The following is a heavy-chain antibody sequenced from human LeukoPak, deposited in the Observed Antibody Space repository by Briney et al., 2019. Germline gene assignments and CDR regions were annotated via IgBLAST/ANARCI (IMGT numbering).Heavy chain of an antibody. CDR3: ARESSGSYGFDY. CDR2: IYYSGST. J-gene: IGHJ4*02. CDR1: GGSISSYY. Sequence: SETLSLTCTVSGGSISSYYWSWIRQPPGKGLEWIGYIYYSGSTNYNPSLKSRVTMSVDTSKNQFSLKLNSVTAADTAVYYCARESSGSYGFDYWGQGTLVTVSS. V-gene: IGHV4-59*12. D-gene: IGHD3-10*01.